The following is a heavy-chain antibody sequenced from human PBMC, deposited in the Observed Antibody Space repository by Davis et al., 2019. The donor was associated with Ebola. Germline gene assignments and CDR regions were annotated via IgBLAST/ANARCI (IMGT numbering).Heavy chain of an antibody. Sequence: GGSLRLSCVASGFTVSSYGMLWVRQTPGKGLEWVAYFSKFGSSKYYADSVKGRITISRDNSMNTVDLQMNSLTTEDTAVYYCARGSNCGGDCAPGFYLYYYAMDVWGQGTTVTVSS. CDR3: ARGSNCGGDCAPGFYLYYYAMDV. V-gene: IGHV3-30*03. CDR2: FSKFGSSK. J-gene: IGHJ6*02. CDR1: GFTVSSYG. D-gene: IGHD2-21*02.